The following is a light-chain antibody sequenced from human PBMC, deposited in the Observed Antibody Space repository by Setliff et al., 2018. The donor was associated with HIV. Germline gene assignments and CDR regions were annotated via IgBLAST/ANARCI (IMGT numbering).Light chain of an antibody. Sequence: QSVLTQPASVSGSPGQSVTISCTGSSSDVGVNNFVSWYQQHPGKAPKVVVYAVNTRPSGVSNRFSGSKSGNTASLTISGLQTEDEADYYCSSFTSSGIYVFATGTKVTVL. CDR1: SSDVGVNNF. CDR2: AVN. J-gene: IGLJ1*01. V-gene: IGLV2-14*03. CDR3: SSFTSSGIYV.